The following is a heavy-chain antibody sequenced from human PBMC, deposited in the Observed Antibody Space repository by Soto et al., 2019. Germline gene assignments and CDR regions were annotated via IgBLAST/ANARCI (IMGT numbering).Heavy chain of an antibody. J-gene: IGHJ6*03. CDR2: ISSSSSTI. CDR3: ALVMFLRGTGCRYYYYYMDV. Sequence: GGSLRLSCAASGFTFSSYSMNWVRQAPGKGLEWVSYISSSSSTIYYADSVKGRFTISRDKAKNSQYLQMNSLIAEDTAVYYCALVMFLRGTGCRYYYYYMDVWGKRTTVTVSS. V-gene: IGHV3-48*01. D-gene: IGHD3-16*01. CDR1: GFTFSSYS.